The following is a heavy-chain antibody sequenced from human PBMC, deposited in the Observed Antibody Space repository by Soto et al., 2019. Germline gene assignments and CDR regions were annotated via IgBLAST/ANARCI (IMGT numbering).Heavy chain of an antibody. J-gene: IGHJ4*02. V-gene: IGHV4-31*03. Sequence: QVQLQESGPGLVKPSQTLSLTCTVSGGSINSGGYCWSWIRQHPGKGLDWIGCISYGGSTSYNPSLXRXXTISVATSKNQFSLKLTSVTAADTAVYYCSRGILVWGQGALITVSS. CDR3: SRGILV. CDR2: ISYGGST. CDR1: GGSINSGGYC. D-gene: IGHD5-18*01.